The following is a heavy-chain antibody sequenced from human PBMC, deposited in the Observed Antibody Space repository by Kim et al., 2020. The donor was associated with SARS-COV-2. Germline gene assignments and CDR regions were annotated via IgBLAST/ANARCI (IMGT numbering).Heavy chain of an antibody. J-gene: IGHJ6*02. CDR3: AKAYKETYYYGSGSYYYYYGMDV. V-gene: IGHV3-43*02. CDR2: ISGDGGST. CDR1: GFTFDDYA. Sequence: GGSLRLSCAASGFTFDDYAMHWVRQAPGKGLEWVSLISGDGGSTYYADSVKGRFTISRDNSKNSLYLQMNSLRTEDTALYYCAKAYKETYYYGSGSYYYYYGMDVWGQGTTVTVSS. D-gene: IGHD3-10*01.